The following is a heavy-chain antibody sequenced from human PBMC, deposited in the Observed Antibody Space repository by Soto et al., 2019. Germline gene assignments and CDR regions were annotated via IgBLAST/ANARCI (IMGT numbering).Heavy chain of an antibody. CDR2: IYSGGST. CDR1: GFTVSSNY. Sequence: EVQLVESGGGLVQPGGSLRLSCAASGFTVSSNYMSWVRQAPGKGLEWVSAIYSGGSTYYADSVKGRFTISRHNSKNTLYLQMNSLRAEDTAVYYCARGIRSYYYYYMDVWGKGTTVTVSS. J-gene: IGHJ6*03. CDR3: ARGIRSYYYYYMDV. V-gene: IGHV3-53*04. D-gene: IGHD3-3*01.